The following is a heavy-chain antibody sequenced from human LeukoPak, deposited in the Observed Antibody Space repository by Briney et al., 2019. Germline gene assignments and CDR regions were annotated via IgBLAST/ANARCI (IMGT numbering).Heavy chain of an antibody. V-gene: IGHV3-30*03. CDR1: AFTFSSYA. CDR3: TREGMRATLSVCFEP. Sequence: GGSLTLYCPASAFTFSSYAMIWVRQAPGKGLEWVAVVSSDGSIDYYADSVRGRFTVSRDNSKNTMYLQVNRLRAEDTAVYYSTREGMRATLSVCFEPWGPGTLVTVSS. D-gene: IGHD1-26*01. CDR2: VSSDGSID. J-gene: IGHJ5*02.